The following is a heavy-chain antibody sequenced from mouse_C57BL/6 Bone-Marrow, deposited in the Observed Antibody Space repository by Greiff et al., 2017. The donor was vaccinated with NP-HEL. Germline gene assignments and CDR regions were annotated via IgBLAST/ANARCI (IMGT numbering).Heavy chain of an antibody. J-gene: IGHJ4*01. D-gene: IGHD3-2*02. CDR2: IDPSDSYT. Sequence: VKLQQPGAELVMPGASVKLSCKASGYTFTSYWMHWVKQRPGQGLEWIGEIDPSDSYTNYNQKFKGKSTLTVDKSSSTAYMQLSSLTSEDSAVYYCAIQLRLRAMDYWGQGTSVTVSS. V-gene: IGHV1-69*01. CDR3: AIQLRLRAMDY. CDR1: GYTFTSYW.